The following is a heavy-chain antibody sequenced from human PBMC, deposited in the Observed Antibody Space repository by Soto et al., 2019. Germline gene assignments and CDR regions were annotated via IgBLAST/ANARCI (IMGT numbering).Heavy chain of an antibody. CDR3: TRWYCSSTSCSEYYYYYYMDV. J-gene: IGHJ6*03. Sequence: GESLKISCAASGFTVSSNYMSWVRQAPGKGLEWVSVIYSGGSTYYADSVKGRFTISRDNSKNTLYLQMNSLRAEDTAVYYCTRWYCSSTSCSEYYYYYYMDVWGKGTTVTVSS. D-gene: IGHD2-2*01. CDR2: IYSGGST. CDR1: GFTVSSNY. V-gene: IGHV3-53*01.